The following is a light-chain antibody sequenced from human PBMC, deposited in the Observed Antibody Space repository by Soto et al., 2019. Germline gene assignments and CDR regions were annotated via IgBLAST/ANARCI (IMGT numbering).Light chain of an antibody. J-gene: IGKJ1*01. V-gene: IGKV1-5*03. CDR2: KAS. Sequence: DIQMTQSPSTLSASVGDRVTITCRASQSISSWLAWYQQKQGKAPNXLIFKASTLDSGVPSRFSGSVSGTELTITISSLQPEDGETYVGQQYNTYSGTFGQGTKVDIK. CDR1: QSISSW. CDR3: QQYNTYSGT.